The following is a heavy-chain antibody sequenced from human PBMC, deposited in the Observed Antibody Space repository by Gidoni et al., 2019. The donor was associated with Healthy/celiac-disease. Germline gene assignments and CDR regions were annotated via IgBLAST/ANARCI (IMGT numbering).Heavy chain of an antibody. CDR3: ARPRAAAGTDDAFDI. D-gene: IGHD6-13*01. Sequence: QVQLQESGPGLVKPSETLTLTCTVYGGDSSSYYWSWIRQPPGKGLEWFGYIYDSGSTNDNPSLKSLVTISVDTSKNQFSLKLSSVTAADTAVYYCARPRAAAGTDDAFDIWGQGTMVTVSS. V-gene: IGHV4-59*08. CDR1: GGDSSSYY. CDR2: IYDSGST. J-gene: IGHJ3*02.